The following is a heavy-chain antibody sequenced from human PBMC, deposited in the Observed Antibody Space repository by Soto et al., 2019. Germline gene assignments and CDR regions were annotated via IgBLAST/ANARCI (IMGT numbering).Heavy chain of an antibody. V-gene: IGHV3-23*01. D-gene: IGHD6-13*01. Sequence: GGSLSLSCAASGFTFSNYALSWVRQAPGKGLEWVSAIRGSGDGTFYPDSVKGRFTISRDNAKNTLYLQMNSLRAEDSAIYYCAKGDGSSSWYGNSWGQGTLVPVSS. CDR2: IRGSGDGT. CDR3: AKGDGSSSWYGNS. J-gene: IGHJ4*02. CDR1: GFTFSNYA.